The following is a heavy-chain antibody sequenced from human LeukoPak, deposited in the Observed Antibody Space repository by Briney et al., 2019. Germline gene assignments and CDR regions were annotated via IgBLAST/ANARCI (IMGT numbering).Heavy chain of an antibody. J-gene: IGHJ4*02. CDR2: TSYDGSKK. CDR3: ARETGSSGWLDSDY. V-gene: IGHV3-30*04. D-gene: IGHD6-19*01. Sequence: GGSLRLSCAASGFTFSTYAMHWVRQAPGKGLEWVAITSYDGSKKYHADSVKGRFTISRDNSKDTLYLQMSSLRADDTAVYYCARETGSSGWLDSDYWGQGTLVTVSS. CDR1: GFTFSTYA.